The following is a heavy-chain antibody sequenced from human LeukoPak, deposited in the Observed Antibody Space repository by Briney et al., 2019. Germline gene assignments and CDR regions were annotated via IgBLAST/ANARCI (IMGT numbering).Heavy chain of an antibody. J-gene: IGHJ5*02. CDR3: ARHVGFITMVRGVINNNWFDP. V-gene: IGHV4-39*01. CDR1: GGSISSSSYY. D-gene: IGHD3-10*01. CDR2: INYSGST. Sequence: PSETLSLTCTVSGGSISSSSYYWGWIRQPPGKGLEWIGSINYSGSTYYNPSLKSRVTISVDRSKNQFSLKLSSVTAADTAVYYCARHVGFITMVRGVINNNWFDPWGQGTLVTVSS.